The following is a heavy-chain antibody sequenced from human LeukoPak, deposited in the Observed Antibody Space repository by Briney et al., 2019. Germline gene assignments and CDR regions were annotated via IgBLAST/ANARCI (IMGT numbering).Heavy chain of an antibody. CDR3: ARDCSGGTCYLGVVDY. CDR1: SGSLSSSY. CDR2: IYTRGST. Sequence: PSETLSLTCTLSSGSLSSSYWSWIRQPAGKGLEWIGRIYTRGSTNYNPSLKSRVTMSVDTSKNQFSLKLSSVTAADAAVYYCARDCSGGTCYLGVVDYWGQGILVTVSS. V-gene: IGHV4-4*07. J-gene: IGHJ4*02. D-gene: IGHD2-15*01.